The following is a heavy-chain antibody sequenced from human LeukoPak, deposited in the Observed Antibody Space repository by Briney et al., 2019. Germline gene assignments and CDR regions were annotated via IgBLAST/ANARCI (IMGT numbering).Heavy chain of an antibody. V-gene: IGHV3-30*02. Sequence: GGSLRLSCAVSGFTFSSYGMHWVRQAPGKGLEWVAFIRYDGSNKYYADSVKGRFTISRDNSKNTLYLQMNSLRAEDTAVYYCAKGRSEYSSSALFDYWGQGTLVTVSS. D-gene: IGHD6-6*01. J-gene: IGHJ4*02. CDR3: AKGRSEYSSSALFDY. CDR1: GFTFSSYG. CDR2: IRYDGSNK.